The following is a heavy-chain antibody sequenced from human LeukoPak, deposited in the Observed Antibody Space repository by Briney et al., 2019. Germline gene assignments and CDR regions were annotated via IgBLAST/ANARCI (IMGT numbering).Heavy chain of an antibody. J-gene: IGHJ4*02. D-gene: IGHD3-22*01. CDR3: ARDSSGADY. CDR2: INPKSGGT. CDR1: GYTFTNYY. V-gene: IGHV1-2*02. Sequence: GASVKVSCKASGYTFTNYYMHWVRQAPGQGLEWMGWINPKSGGTNYAQKFQGRVTMTRDTSISTAYMELSRLRSDDTAVYYCARDSSGADYWGQGTLVTVSS.